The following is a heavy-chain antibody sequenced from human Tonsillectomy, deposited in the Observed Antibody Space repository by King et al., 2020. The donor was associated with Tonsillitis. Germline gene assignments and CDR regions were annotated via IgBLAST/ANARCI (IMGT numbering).Heavy chain of an antibody. CDR1: GFTFSSYS. J-gene: IGHJ4*02. Sequence: VQLVESGGGLVKPGGSLRLSCAASGFTFSSYSMNWVRQAPGKGLEWGSSISTTSIYIYLADSVKGRFTISRDNAKNSLYLQMSSLRAEDTAVYYCARGNGDNWGQGTLVTVSS. CDR2: ISTTSIYI. D-gene: IGHD2-8*01. V-gene: IGHV3-21*01. CDR3: ARGNGDN.